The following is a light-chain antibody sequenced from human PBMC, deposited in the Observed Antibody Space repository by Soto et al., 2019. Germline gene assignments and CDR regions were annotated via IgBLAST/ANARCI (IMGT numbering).Light chain of an antibody. J-gene: IGLJ2*01. V-gene: IGLV2-8*01. CDR1: SSDVGGYKY. CDR2: EVH. CDR3: SSYGGTNNLL. Sequence: QSVLTQPPSSSGSPGQSVTISCTGTSSDVGGYKYVSWYQQHPGKAPKLMIFEVHKRPSGVPDRFSGSKSGNTASLTVSGLQAEDEADYYCSSYGGTNNLLFGGGTKLPVL.